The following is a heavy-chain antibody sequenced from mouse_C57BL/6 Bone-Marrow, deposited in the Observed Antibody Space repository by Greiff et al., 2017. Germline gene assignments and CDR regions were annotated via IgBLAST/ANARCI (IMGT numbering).Heavy chain of an antibody. CDR3: ARLGYHGGFAY. Sequence: VQLQQSGPELVKPGASAKLSCKASGYTFTSYDINWVKQRPGQGLEWIGWIYPRDGSTKYNEKFKGKATLTVDTSSSTAYMELHSLTSEDSAVYFCARLGYHGGFAYWGQGTLVTVSA. CDR1: GYTFTSYD. J-gene: IGHJ3*01. D-gene: IGHD1-2*01. CDR2: IYPRDGST. V-gene: IGHV1-85*01.